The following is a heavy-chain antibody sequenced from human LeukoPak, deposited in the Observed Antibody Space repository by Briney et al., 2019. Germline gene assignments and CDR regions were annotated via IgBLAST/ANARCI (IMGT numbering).Heavy chain of an antibody. CDR1: RFTFSRYS. Sequence: GESLRLSCAASRFTFSRYSFNWVRQAPGKGLEWVSYISSSSSTISYADSVKGRFTISRDNAKNSLYLQMNSLRDEDTAVYYCARDGYGDYLFDYWGQGTLVTASS. J-gene: IGHJ4*02. V-gene: IGHV3-48*02. CDR2: ISSSSSTI. CDR3: ARDGYGDYLFDY. D-gene: IGHD4-17*01.